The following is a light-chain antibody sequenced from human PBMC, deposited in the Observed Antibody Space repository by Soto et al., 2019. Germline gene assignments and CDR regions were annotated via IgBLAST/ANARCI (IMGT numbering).Light chain of an antibody. J-gene: IGKJ2*01. CDR1: QSISRT. Sequence: EIVLTQSPDTLSVSPGERATLSCRASQSISRTLAWYQQKSGQPPRLLIYDASTRATGFPARFSGSGSGTEFTLTISSLQSEDFAVYYCQQYGSSPPLYTFGQGTKLEIK. CDR2: DAS. CDR3: QQYGSSPPLYT. V-gene: IGKV3D-15*01.